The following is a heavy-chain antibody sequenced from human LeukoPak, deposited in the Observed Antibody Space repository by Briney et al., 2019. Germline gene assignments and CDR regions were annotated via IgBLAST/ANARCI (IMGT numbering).Heavy chain of an antibody. CDR3: ARQRGSFAGSYDY. Sequence: ASVKVSCKGSGYSFASNWIGWVRQMPGKGLEWMGIIYPGDSNTKYSPSLQGQVTISVDKSISTAYLQWGSLKASDTAMYYCARQRGSFAGSYDYWGQGTLVTVSS. CDR1: GYSFASNW. J-gene: IGHJ4*02. D-gene: IGHD1-26*01. V-gene: IGHV5-51*01. CDR2: IYPGDSNT.